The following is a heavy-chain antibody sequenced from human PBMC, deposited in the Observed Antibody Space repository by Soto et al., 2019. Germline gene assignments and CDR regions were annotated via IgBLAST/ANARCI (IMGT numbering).Heavy chain of an antibody. J-gene: IGHJ6*02. CDR1: GGTFSSYA. D-gene: IGHD4-4*01. CDR2: IIPIFGTA. Sequence: VASVKVSCKASGGTFSSYAISWVRQAPGQGLEWMGGIIPIFGTANYAQKFQGRVTITADESTSTAYMELSSLRSEDTALYYCARHDELTTAYYYYGMDVWGQGTTVTVSS. V-gene: IGHV1-69*13. CDR3: ARHDELTTAYYYYGMDV.